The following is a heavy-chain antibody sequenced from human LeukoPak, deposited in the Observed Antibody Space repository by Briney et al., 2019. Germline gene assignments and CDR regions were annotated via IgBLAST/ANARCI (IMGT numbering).Heavy chain of an antibody. J-gene: IGHJ6*04. V-gene: IGHV4-61*01. CDR1: GGSGSSGSYY. CDR2: IYYSGST. CDR3: ASLLRYFDWLLAPSYYYGMDV. Sequence: SETLSLTCTVSGGSGSSGSYYWSWIRQPPGKGLEWIGYIYYSGSTNYNPSLKSRVTISVDTSKNQFSLKLSSVTAADTAVYYCASLLRYFDWLLAPSYYYGMDVWGKGTTVTVSS. D-gene: IGHD3-9*01.